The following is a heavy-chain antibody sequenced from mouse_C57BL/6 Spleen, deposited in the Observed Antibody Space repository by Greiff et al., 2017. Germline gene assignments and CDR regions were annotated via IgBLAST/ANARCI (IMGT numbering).Heavy chain of an antibody. V-gene: IGHV1-80*01. CDR2: IYPGDGAT. CDR1: GYAFSSYW. Sequence: QVQLQQSGAELVKPGASVKISCKASGYAFSSYWMNWVKQRTGKGLEWIGQIYPGDGATKYNVKFKGKATLTADKTASTAYMQLNSLTSEDSAFYFCARSPSSFYCYFDVWDTGTTVTVSS. J-gene: IGHJ1*03. D-gene: IGHD1-3*01. CDR3: ARSPSSFYCYFDV.